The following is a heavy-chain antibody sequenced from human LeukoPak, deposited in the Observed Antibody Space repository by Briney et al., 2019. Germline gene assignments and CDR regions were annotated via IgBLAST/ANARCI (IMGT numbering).Heavy chain of an antibody. CDR1: GCTFSSYA. Sequence: SVKVSCKASGCTFSSYAISWVRQAPGQGLEWMGRINPILGIANYAQKFQGRVTITADKSTSTAYMELSSLRSEDTAVYYCARSPPYASGSYCPFDYWGQGTLVTVSS. J-gene: IGHJ4*02. V-gene: IGHV1-69*04. CDR3: ARSPPYASGSYCPFDY. D-gene: IGHD3-10*01. CDR2: INPILGIA.